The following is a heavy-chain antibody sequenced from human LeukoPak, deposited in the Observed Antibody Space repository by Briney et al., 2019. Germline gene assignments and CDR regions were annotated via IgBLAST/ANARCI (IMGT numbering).Heavy chain of an antibody. Sequence: ASVKVSCKASGYTFTSYAMHWVRQAPGQGLEWMGWISAYNGNTNYAQKLQGRVTMTTDTSTSTAYMELRSLRSDDTAVYYCARGRRSGGSGYLDVWGKGTTVTVSS. D-gene: IGHD3-10*01. CDR2: ISAYNGNT. J-gene: IGHJ6*03. CDR1: GYTFTSYA. CDR3: ARGRRSGGSGYLDV. V-gene: IGHV1-18*01.